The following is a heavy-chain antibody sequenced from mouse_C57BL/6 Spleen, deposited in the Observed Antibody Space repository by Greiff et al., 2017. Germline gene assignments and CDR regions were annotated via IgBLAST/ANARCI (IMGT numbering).Heavy chain of an antibody. D-gene: IGHD2-2*01. Sequence: EVQLQQSGAELVRPGASVKLSCTASGFNIKDYYMHWVKQRPEQGLEWIGWIDPENGDTEYASKFQGKATITADTSSNTAYLQLSSLTSEDTAVYYCTLSTVFTATAYWGQGTLVTVSA. J-gene: IGHJ3*01. V-gene: IGHV14-4*01. CDR2: IDPENGDT. CDR3: TLSTVFTATAY. CDR1: GFNIKDYY.